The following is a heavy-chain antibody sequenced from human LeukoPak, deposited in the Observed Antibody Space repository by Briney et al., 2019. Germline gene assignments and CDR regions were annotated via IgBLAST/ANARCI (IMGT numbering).Heavy chain of an antibody. V-gene: IGHV3-23*01. Sequence: PGGSLRLSCAASGFTFSSYAMSWVRQAPGKGLEWVSAISGSGGSTYYADSVKGRLTISRDNSKNTLYLQMNSLRAEDTAVYYCARSDIAAAGEIAYYYYGMDVWGQGTTVTVSS. CDR1: GFTFSSYA. CDR3: ARSDIAAAGEIAYYYYGMDV. CDR2: ISGSGGST. J-gene: IGHJ6*02. D-gene: IGHD6-13*01.